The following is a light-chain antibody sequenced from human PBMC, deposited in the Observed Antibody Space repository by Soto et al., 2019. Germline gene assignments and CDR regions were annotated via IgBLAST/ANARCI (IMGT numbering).Light chain of an antibody. J-gene: IGKJ5*01. Sequence: DIQMTQSQSSLSASIGDRVTSSCRASQDISTWLAWYQRKPGRAPNLLVYSASSLQTGVPSRFSGSGSGTEFILTITNLQPEDFATYYCQQANTFPFTFGQGTRLEIK. CDR2: SAS. CDR1: QDISTW. CDR3: QQANTFPFT. V-gene: IGKV1-12*01.